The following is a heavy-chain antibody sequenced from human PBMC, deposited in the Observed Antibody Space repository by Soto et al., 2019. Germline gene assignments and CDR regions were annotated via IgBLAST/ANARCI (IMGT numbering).Heavy chain of an antibody. CDR3: ATITQLWLSGFDY. CDR2: IYYSGST. J-gene: IGHJ4*02. V-gene: IGHV4-59*01. D-gene: IGHD5-18*01. CDR1: GGSISSYY. Sequence: SETLSLTCTVSGGSISSYYWSWIRQPPGKGLEWIGYIYYSGSTNYNPSLKSRVTISVDTSKNQFSLKLSSVTAADTAVYYCATITQLWLSGFDYWGQGTLVTVSS.